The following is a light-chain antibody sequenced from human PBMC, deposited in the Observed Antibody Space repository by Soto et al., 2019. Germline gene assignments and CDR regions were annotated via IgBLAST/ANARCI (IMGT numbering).Light chain of an antibody. CDR2: EDN. CDR3: QFYDAPNRV. Sequence: NFMLTQPHSVSESPGKTVIISCTRSSGSIASNYVQWYQQRPGSSPTTVIYEDNQRPSGVPDRFSGSIDSSSNSASLTISGLETEDEAAYSCQFYDAPNRVFGGGTKLPAL. V-gene: IGLV6-57*01. J-gene: IGLJ3*02. CDR1: SGSIASNY.